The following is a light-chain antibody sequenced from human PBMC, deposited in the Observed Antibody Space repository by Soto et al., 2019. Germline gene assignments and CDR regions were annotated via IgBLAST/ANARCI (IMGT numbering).Light chain of an antibody. CDR3: QQYGNSPWT. CDR2: GAS. V-gene: IGKV3-20*01. J-gene: IGKJ1*01. Sequence: VLTQSPGTLSLSLGDRATLSCRASQTVDHAYVAWYQQRPGQAPSLLIYGASTRDTDVPERFSGSGSGTDFTLTISRLEPEDSAVYYCQQYGNSPWTFGQGTKVEIK. CDR1: QTVDHAY.